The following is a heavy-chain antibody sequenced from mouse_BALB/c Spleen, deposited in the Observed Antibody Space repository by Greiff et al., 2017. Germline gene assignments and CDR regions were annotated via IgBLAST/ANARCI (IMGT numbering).Heavy chain of an antibody. CDR2: ISDGGSYT. Sequence: EVHLVESGGGLVKPGGSLKLSCAASGFTFSDYYMYWVRQTPEKRLEWVATISDGGSYTYSPDSVKGRFTISRDNAKNNLYLQMSSLKSEDTAMYYCAREITDYAMDYWGQGTSVTVAS. CDR1: GFTFSDYY. V-gene: IGHV5-4*02. D-gene: IGHD2-4*01. CDR3: AREITDYAMDY. J-gene: IGHJ4*01.